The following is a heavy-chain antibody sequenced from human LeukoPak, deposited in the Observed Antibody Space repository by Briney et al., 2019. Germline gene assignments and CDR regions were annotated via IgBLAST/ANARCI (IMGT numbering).Heavy chain of an antibody. CDR3: ARPDDYGDYFDY. V-gene: IGHV3-74*01. CDR1: GFTFSSYR. D-gene: IGHD4-17*01. CDR2: INSDGSST. J-gene: IGHJ4*02. Sequence: GGSLRLSCAASGFTFSSYRMYWVRQAPGKGLVWVSRINSDGSSTTYADSVKGRFTISRDNAKNTLYLEMNSLRAEDTAVYYCARPDDYGDYFDYWGQGTLVTVSS.